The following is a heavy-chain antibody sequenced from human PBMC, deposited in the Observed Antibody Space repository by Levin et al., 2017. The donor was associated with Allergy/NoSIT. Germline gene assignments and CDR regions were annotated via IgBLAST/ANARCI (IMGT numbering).Heavy chain of an antibody. CDR3: ARELRGVVPAAIGWFDP. V-gene: IGHV1-2*02. CDR2: INPNSGGT. J-gene: IGHJ5*02. D-gene: IGHD2-2*01. Sequence: ASVKVSCKASGYTFTGYYMHWVRQAPGQGLEWMGWINPNSGGTNYAQKFQGRVTMTRDTSISTAYMELSRLRSDDTAVYYCARELRGVVPAAIGWFDPWGQGTLVTVSS. CDR1: GYTFTGYY.